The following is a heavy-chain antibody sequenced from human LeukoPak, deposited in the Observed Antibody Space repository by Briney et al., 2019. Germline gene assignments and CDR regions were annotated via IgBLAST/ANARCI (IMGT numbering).Heavy chain of an antibody. Sequence: SETLSLTCTVSGGSISSGSYYWSWIRQPAGKGLEWIGRIYTSGSTNYNSSFKSRVTISADTSKNQFSLKLSSVTAADTAVYYCAKRGGYWYFDLWGRGTLVTVSS. V-gene: IGHV4-61*02. CDR2: IYTSGST. CDR3: AKRGGYWYFDL. D-gene: IGHD3-10*01. J-gene: IGHJ2*01. CDR1: GGSISSGSYY.